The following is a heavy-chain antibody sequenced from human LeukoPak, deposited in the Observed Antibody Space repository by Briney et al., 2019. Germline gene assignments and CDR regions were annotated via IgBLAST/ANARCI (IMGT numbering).Heavy chain of an antibody. CDR1: GFTFSSYS. D-gene: IGHD3-10*01. CDR2: ISSSSSYI. Sequence: GGSLRLSCAASGFTFSSYSMNWVRQAPGKGLEWVSSISSSSSYIYYADSVKGRFTISRDNAKNSLYLQMNSLRAEDTAVYYCASDPITMVRGVMPDYWGQGTLATVSS. CDR3: ASDPITMVRGVMPDY. J-gene: IGHJ4*02. V-gene: IGHV3-21*01.